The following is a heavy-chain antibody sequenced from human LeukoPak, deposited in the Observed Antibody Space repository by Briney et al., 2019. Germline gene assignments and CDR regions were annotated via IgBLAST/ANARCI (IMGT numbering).Heavy chain of an antibody. CDR3: AKDMGFFSYLES. Sequence: PGGSLRLSCTASGFTFDDSAMRWVRQPPGKGLEWVSGISWNSVSIGYADSVKGRFTISRDNAKKSLYLQMNSLRAEDTAFYYCAKDMGFFSYLESWGQGTLVPVSS. D-gene: IGHD3-3*01. J-gene: IGHJ4*02. CDR2: ISWNSVSI. V-gene: IGHV3-9*01. CDR1: GFTFDDSA.